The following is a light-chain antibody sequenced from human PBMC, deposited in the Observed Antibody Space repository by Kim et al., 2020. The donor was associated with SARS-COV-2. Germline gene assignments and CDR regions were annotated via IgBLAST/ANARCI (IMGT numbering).Light chain of an antibody. CDR3: QQYNNWPI. J-gene: IGKJ5*01. CDR2: GAS. Sequence: SVSPGESATLSCRASQTVSSNLAWYQQKPGQPPRLLIYGASTRATGIPARFSGSGSGTEFTLTISSLQSEDFAVYYCQQYNNWPIFGQGTRLEIK. CDR1: QTVSSN. V-gene: IGKV3-15*01.